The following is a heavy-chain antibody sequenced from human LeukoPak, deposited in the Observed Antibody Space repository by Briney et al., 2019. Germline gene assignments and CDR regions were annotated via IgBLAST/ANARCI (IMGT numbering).Heavy chain of an antibody. CDR3: ARAGYYDSSGYAAFDI. D-gene: IGHD3-22*01. Sequence: GGSLRLSCAASGFTFSSYEMNWVRQAPGKGLEWVSYISSSGSTIYYADSVKGRFTISRDNAKNSLYLQMNSLRAEDTAVYYCARAGYYDSSGYAAFDIWGQGTMVTVSS. V-gene: IGHV3-48*03. CDR2: ISSSGSTI. CDR1: GFTFSSYE. J-gene: IGHJ3*02.